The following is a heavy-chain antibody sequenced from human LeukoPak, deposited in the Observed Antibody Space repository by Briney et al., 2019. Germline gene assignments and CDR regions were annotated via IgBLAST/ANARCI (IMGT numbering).Heavy chain of an antibody. CDR2: INPNSSGT. CDR1: GYTFTGYY. J-gene: IGHJ4*02. Sequence: ASVNVSCKASGYTFTGYYMHWVRQAPGQGLEWMGWINPNSSGTNYAQKFQGRVTMTRDTSISTAYMELSRLRSDDTAVYYCARDLHDYYDSSGYYPRWGQGTLVTVSS. V-gene: IGHV1-2*02. CDR3: ARDLHDYYDSSGYYPR. D-gene: IGHD3-22*01.